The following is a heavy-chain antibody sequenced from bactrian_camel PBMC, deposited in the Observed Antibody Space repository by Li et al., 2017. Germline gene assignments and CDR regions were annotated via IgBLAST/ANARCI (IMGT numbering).Heavy chain of an antibody. V-gene: IGHV3S57*01. D-gene: IGHD3*01. J-gene: IGHJ4*01. CDR3: AATQRWRSTIAQSLTPDRYTF. Sequence: HVQLVGSGGGSVQAGGSLRLSCSRTYSGYHMAWFRQAPGMQRGGVAVLLSDDSTKYADSVKGRFTISKDNVVDTLYLQMNSLKPEDTATYFCAATQRWRSTIAQSLTPDRYTFWGRGTQVTVS. CDR1: TYSGYH. CDR2: LLSDDST.